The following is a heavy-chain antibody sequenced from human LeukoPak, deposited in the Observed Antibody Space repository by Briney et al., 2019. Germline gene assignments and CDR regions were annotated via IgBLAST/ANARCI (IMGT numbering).Heavy chain of an antibody. J-gene: IGHJ4*02. D-gene: IGHD6-19*01. V-gene: IGHV3-23*01. Sequence: GGSPRLSCAASGFTFSNYAMTWVRQAPGKGLEWVSTISGSGGRTYYADSVKGRFTISRDNSKNTLYLQMNSLRAEDTAVYYCAKDLARQPGVAVAGNDYWGQGTLVTVSS. CDR3: AKDLARQPGVAVAGNDY. CDR1: GFTFSNYA. CDR2: ISGSGGRT.